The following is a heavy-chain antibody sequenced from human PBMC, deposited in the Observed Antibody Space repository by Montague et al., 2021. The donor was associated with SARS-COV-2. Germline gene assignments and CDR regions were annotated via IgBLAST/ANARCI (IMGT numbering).Heavy chain of an antibody. CDR2: IYHTGST. J-gene: IGHJ4*02. CDR1: GDSISGYY. Sequence: SETLSLTCTVSGDSISGYYWTWIRQAPEKGLEWIGYIYHTGSTNYNPSFKGRVIISVDTSTNQLSLRLTSVSAADSAKHFCARHRRFGVSVAGGAYFDHWGQGTQVTVSS. V-gene: IGHV4-59*08. CDR3: ARHRRFGVSVAGGAYFDH. D-gene: IGHD6-19*01.